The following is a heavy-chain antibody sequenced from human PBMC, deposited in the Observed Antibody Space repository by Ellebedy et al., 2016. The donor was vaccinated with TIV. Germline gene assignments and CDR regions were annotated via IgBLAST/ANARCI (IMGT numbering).Heavy chain of an antibody. CDR3: AREAISYGTSGYYFDY. CDR2: IKQDGNEK. Sequence: PGGSLRLSCAASGFTFNNYGMHWVRQAPGKGLEWVANIKQDGNEKNYVDSVKGRFTISRDNAKNSVSLQMNSLRAEDTAVYYCAREAISYGTSGYYFDYWGQGTLVTVSS. D-gene: IGHD3-22*01. CDR1: GFTFNNYG. J-gene: IGHJ4*02. V-gene: IGHV3-7*01.